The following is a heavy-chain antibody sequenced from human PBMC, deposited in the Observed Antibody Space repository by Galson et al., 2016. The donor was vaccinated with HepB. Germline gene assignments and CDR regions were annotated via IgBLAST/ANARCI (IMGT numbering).Heavy chain of an antibody. D-gene: IGHD3-22*01. CDR3: ARDYYRSADY. CDR1: TFTFSNYW. V-gene: IGHV3-7*01. J-gene: IGHJ4*02. Sequence: SLRLSCADSTFTFSNYWMTWVRQAPGKGLEWVANINQDGNEKYYVDSVKGRFTISRDNAKNSLYLQMNTLRAEDTAVYYCARDYYRSADYWGQGTLVTVSS. CDR2: INQDGNEK.